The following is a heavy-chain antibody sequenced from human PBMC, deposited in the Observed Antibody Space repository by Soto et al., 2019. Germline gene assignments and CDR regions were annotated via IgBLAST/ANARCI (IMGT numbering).Heavy chain of an antibody. Sequence: ASVKVSCKASGYTFTSYAMHWVRQAPGQRLEWMGWINAGNGNTKYSQKFQGRVTITRDTSASTAYMELSSLRSEDTAVYYCARDLPWAMVRGVIGYYYYGMDVWGQGTTVTVS. CDR2: INAGNGNT. CDR1: GYTFTSYA. J-gene: IGHJ6*02. V-gene: IGHV1-3*01. CDR3: ARDLPWAMVRGVIGYYYYGMDV. D-gene: IGHD3-10*01.